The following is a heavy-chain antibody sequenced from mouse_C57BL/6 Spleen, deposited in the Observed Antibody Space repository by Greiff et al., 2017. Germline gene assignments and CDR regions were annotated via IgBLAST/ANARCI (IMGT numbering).Heavy chain of an antibody. CDR3: ASSLFLRFPGYFDF. CDR2: ISGGGGNT. J-gene: IGHJ1*03. Sequence: DVMLVESGGGLVKPGGSLKLSCAASGFTFSSYTMSWVRQTPEKRLEWVATISGGGGNTYYPDSVKGRFTISRDNAKNTLYLQMSSLGSEDTALYYCASSLFLRFPGYFDFWGTGTTVTVSS. CDR1: GFTFSSYT. V-gene: IGHV5-9*01. D-gene: IGHD1-1*01.